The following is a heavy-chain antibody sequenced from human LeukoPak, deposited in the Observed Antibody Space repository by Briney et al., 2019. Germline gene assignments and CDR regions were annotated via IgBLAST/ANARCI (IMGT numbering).Heavy chain of an antibody. CDR2: ISSSSSTI. CDR1: GFTFSSYS. CDR3: ARDGPDYCSSTSCYRLYYFDY. Sequence: GGSLRLSCAASGFTFSSYSMNWLRQAPGKGLEWVSYISSSSSTIYYADSVKGRFTISRDNAKNSLYLQMNSLRAEDTAVYYCARDGPDYCSSTSCYRLYYFDYWGQGTLVTVSS. V-gene: IGHV3-48*01. D-gene: IGHD2-2*02. J-gene: IGHJ4*02.